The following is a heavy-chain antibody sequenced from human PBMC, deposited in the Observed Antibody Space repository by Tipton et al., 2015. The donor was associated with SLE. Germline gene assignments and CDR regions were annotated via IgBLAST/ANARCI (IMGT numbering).Heavy chain of an antibody. J-gene: IGHJ4*02. CDR1: GVSISASRYY. Sequence: TLSLTCSVSGVSISASRYYWGWIRQSPGQGLEWVGSLYAGGRTYFHPSLKSRASISADASKNHFSLKLNSVTAADTAVYYCARGKGHDWHIDFWGQGTLVTVSS. CDR2: LYAGGRT. D-gene: IGHD1/OR15-1a*01. CDR3: ARGKGHDWHIDF. V-gene: IGHV4-39*02.